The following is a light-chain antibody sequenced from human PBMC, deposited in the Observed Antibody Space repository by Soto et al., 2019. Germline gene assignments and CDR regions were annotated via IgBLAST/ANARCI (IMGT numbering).Light chain of an antibody. J-gene: IGKJ5*01. Sequence: EIVMTQSPATLSVSPGERATLSCRASQSVSSNLAWYQQKPGQAPRLLIYGASTRATGIPARFSGSGSATEFTLTISSLQSEDFAVYYCQQYNNRPPITFGQGTRLEIK. CDR1: QSVSSN. CDR2: GAS. CDR3: QQYNNRPPIT. V-gene: IGKV3-15*01.